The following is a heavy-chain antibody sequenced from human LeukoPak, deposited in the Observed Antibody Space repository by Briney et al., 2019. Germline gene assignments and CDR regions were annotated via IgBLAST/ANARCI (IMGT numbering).Heavy chain of an antibody. Sequence: GGSLRLSCVASGFTFNNYWMSWVRQAPGKGLEWVSAISGSGGSTYYADSVKGRFTISRDNSKNTLYLQMNSLRAEDTAVYYCAKGNSGWHDAFDIWGQGTMVTVSS. CDR3: AKGNSGWHDAFDI. V-gene: IGHV3-23*01. CDR1: GFTFNNYW. CDR2: ISGSGGST. D-gene: IGHD6-19*01. J-gene: IGHJ3*02.